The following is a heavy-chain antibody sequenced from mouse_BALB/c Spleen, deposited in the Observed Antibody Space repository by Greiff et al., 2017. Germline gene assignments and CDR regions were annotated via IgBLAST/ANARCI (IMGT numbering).Heavy chain of an antibody. CDR2: INPNNGGT. Sequence: VQLKESGPELVKPGASVKIPCKASGYTFTDYNMDWVKQSHGKSLEWIGDINPNNGGTIYNQKFKGKATLTVDKSSSTAYMELRSLTSEDTAVYYCARRSYYYGAMDYWGQGTSVTVSS. V-gene: IGHV1-18*01. D-gene: IGHD1-1*01. CDR3: ARRSYYYGAMDY. CDR1: GYTFTDYN. J-gene: IGHJ4*01.